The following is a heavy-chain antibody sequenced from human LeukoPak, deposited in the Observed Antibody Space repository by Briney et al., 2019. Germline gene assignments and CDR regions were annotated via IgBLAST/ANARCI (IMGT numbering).Heavy chain of an antibody. V-gene: IGHV4-61*05. J-gene: IGHJ6*03. CDR3: ARVTDCSGGSCYSGYYYYYMDV. D-gene: IGHD2-15*01. Sequence: SETLSLTCSVSGGSISSNPNYWGWVRQPPGKGLEWIGYIYYSGSTNYNPSLKSRVTISVDTSKNQFSLKLSSVTAADTAVYYCARVTDCSGGSCYSGYYYYYMDVWGKGTTVTISS. CDR2: IYYSGST. CDR1: GGSISSNPNY.